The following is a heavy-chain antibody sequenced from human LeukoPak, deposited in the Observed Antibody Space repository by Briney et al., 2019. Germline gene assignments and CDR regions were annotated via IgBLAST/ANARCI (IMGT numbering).Heavy chain of an antibody. CDR3: ARGDIYLDF. Sequence: SETLSLTCTVSGGSISSSSYYWGWIRQPPGKGLEWIGSIYHSGSTYYNPSLKSRVIISVDTSKNQFSLKLSSVTAADTAVYYCARGDIYLDFWGQGTLVTVSS. CDR2: IYHSGST. J-gene: IGHJ4*02. CDR1: GGSISSSSYY. V-gene: IGHV4-39*07.